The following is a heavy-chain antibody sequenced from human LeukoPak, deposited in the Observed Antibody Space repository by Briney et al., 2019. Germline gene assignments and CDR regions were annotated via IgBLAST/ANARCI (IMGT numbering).Heavy chain of an antibody. Sequence: SETLSLTRTVSGGSISSGSYYWSWIRQPAGKGLEWIGRIYTSGSTNYNPSLKSRVTISVDTSKNQFSLKLSSVTAADTAVYYCARDRGVRTYYYMDVWGKGTTVTVSS. CDR2: IYTSGST. CDR3: ARDRGVRTYYYMDV. J-gene: IGHJ6*03. CDR1: GGSISSGSYY. D-gene: IGHD3-10*01. V-gene: IGHV4-61*02.